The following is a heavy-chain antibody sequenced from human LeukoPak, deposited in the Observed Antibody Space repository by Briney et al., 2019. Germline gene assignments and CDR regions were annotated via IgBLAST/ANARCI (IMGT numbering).Heavy chain of an antibody. J-gene: IGHJ4*02. Sequence: GRSLRLSCAASGFTFSNHGMHWVRQAPGKGLEWVAVISYDGSNKYYTDSVKGRFTISRDNSKNTLYLQMNSLRAEDTAVYYCAKDGAVRGAMPYYFDYWGQGTLVTVSS. CDR1: GFTFSNHG. CDR3: AKDGAVRGAMPYYFDY. D-gene: IGHD3-10*01. V-gene: IGHV3-30*18. CDR2: ISYDGSNK.